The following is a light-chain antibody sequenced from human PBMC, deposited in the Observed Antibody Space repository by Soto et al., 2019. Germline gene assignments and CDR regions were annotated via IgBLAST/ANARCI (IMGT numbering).Light chain of an antibody. CDR3: SSYTSSSTYV. Sequence: QSALTQPASVSGSPGQSMTISCTGTSSDVGGYNYVSWYQQYPGKAPKLMIYDVSNRPSGVSNRFSGSKSGNTASLTISGLQAEDETDYYCSSYTSSSTYVFGTGTKLTVL. CDR1: SSDVGGYNY. CDR2: DVS. J-gene: IGLJ1*01. V-gene: IGLV2-14*01.